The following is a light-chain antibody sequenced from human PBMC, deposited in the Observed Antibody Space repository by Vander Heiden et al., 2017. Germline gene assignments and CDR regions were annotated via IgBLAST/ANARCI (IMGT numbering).Light chain of an antibody. J-gene: IGLJ2*01. V-gene: IGLV3-19*01. CDR1: SLRSYF. CDR3: HSRDSSGNLVV. CDR2: ARN. Sequence: SSYLTQDPAVSVALGQTVTITCQGESLRSYFTSWLQQKPGQAPVLVLYARNSRPSGIPDRFSGSKSGNTASLTITGAQAEDEADYYCHSRDSSGNLVVFGGGTKLTVL.